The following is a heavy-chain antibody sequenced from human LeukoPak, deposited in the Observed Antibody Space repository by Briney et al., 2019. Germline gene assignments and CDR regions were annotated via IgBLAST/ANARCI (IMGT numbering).Heavy chain of an antibody. CDR3: AREDTVTTAGAFDY. CDR2: INPSGGST. CDR1: GYTFTSYY. D-gene: IGHD4-17*01. J-gene: IGHJ4*02. V-gene: IGHV1-46*01. Sequence: ASVKVSCKASGYTFTSYYMHWVRQAPVQGLEWMGIINPSGGSTSYAQKFQGRVTMTRDMSTSTVYMELSSLRSEDTAVYYCAREDTVTTAGAFDYWGQGTLLTVSS.